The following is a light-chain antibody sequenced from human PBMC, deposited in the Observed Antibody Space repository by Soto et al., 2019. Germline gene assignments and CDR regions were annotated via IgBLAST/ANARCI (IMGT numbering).Light chain of an antibody. CDR1: SSDVGAYNY. V-gene: IGLV2-14*03. CDR2: DVN. J-gene: IGLJ1*01. CDR3: CSYTTSSNYV. Sequence: QSVLTQPASVSGSPGQSIAISCTGTSSDVGAYNYVSWYQQHPGKAPKLMIYDVNNRPSGVSNRFSGSKSGNTASLTISGLQDEEEADYYCCSYTTSSNYVLGTGTKVTVL.